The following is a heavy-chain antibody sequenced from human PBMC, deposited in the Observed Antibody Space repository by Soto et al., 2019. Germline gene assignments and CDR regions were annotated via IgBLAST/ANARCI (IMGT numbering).Heavy chain of an antibody. V-gene: IGHV3-23*01. CDR1: GFIFSSYV. J-gene: IGHJ4*02. Sequence: GSLRLSCAASGFIFSSYVMTWVRQAPGKGLEWVSSISGSGAVTNYADSAKGRFTNSRDTSKNTQYLQMDSLRVEDTGIYYCGRIVGRGQIDHWGQGTLVTVSS. CDR2: ISGSGAVT. D-gene: IGHD2-15*01. CDR3: GRIVGRGQIDH.